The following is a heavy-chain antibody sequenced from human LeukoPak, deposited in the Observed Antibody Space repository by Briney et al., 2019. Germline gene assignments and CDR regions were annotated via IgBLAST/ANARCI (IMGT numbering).Heavy chain of an antibody. CDR3: ARDGIAAAGTRNGFQH. D-gene: IGHD6-13*01. CDR1: GYTFTSYY. CDR2: INPNSGGT. J-gene: IGHJ1*01. Sequence: ASVKVSCKASGYTFTSYYMHWVRQAPGQGLEWMGWINPNSGGTNYSQKFQGRVTMTRDTSISTAYMELSRLRSDDTAVYYCARDGIAAAGTRNGFQHWGQGTLVTVSS. V-gene: IGHV1-2*02.